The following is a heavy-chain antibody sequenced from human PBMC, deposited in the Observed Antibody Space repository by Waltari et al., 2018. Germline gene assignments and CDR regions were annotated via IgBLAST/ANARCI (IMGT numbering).Heavy chain of an antibody. CDR1: GGSFSGYY. Sequence: QVQLQQWGAGLLKPSETLSLTCAVYGGSFSGYYWSWIRQPPGKGLEWIGEIHHSGSTNSNPSLKSRVTISVDTSKNQFSLKLSSVTAADTAVYYCARPAPGYYDSSGYYDYWGQGTLVTVSS. CDR3: ARPAPGYYDSSGYYDY. CDR2: IHHSGST. J-gene: IGHJ4*02. D-gene: IGHD3-22*01. V-gene: IGHV4-34*01.